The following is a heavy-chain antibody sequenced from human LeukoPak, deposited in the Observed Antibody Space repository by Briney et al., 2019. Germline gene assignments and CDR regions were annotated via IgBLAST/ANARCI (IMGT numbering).Heavy chain of an antibody. CDR3: ARPDYDILTGYQTDY. CDR1: GFTFSSYS. V-gene: IGHV3-48*02. Sequence: GGSLRLSCAASGFTFSSYSMNWVRQAPGKGLEWVSYIGSSSSTIYYADSVKGRFTISRDNAKNSLYLQMNSLRDEDTAVYYCARPDYDILTGYQTDYWGQGTLVTVSS. D-gene: IGHD3-9*01. CDR2: IGSSSSTI. J-gene: IGHJ4*02.